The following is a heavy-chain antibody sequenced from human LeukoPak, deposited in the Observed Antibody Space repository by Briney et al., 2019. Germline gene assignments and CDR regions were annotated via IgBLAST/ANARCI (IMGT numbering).Heavy chain of an antibody. Sequence: ASVKVSCKASGYTFTGYYMHWARQAPGQGLEWMGWINPNSGGTNYAQKFQGRVTMTRDTSISTAYMELSRLRSDDTAVYYCARVTFRYSSGYGYWGQGTLVTVSS. CDR3: ARVTFRYSSGYGY. CDR1: GYTFTGYY. J-gene: IGHJ4*02. V-gene: IGHV1-2*02. CDR2: INPNSGGT. D-gene: IGHD6-19*01.